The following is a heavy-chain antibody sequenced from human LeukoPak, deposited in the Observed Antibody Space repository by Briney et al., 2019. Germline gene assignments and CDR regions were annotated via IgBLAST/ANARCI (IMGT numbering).Heavy chain of an antibody. J-gene: IGHJ5*02. CDR1: GGSISSRTYY. V-gene: IGHV4-61*02. CDR3: AREPRGAGSGRNWFDP. D-gene: IGHD2-15*01. CDR2: IYTSGST. Sequence: PSETLSLTCTVSGGSISSRTYYWSWIRQPAGKGLEWIGRIYTSGSTNYNPSLKSRITISVDTSKNQFSLKLSSVTAADTAVYYCAREPRGAGSGRNWFDPWGQGTLVTVSS.